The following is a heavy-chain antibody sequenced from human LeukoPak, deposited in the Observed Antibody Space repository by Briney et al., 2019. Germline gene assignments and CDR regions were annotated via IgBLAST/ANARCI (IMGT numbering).Heavy chain of an antibody. V-gene: IGHV3-9*01. CDR2: ISWNGGSI. D-gene: IGHD3-10*01. CDR3: AKNGDSRAYYFFYMDV. Sequence: GGSLRLSCAASGFTFDDYDMHWVRQAPGKGLEWVSGISWNGGSIGYADSVKGRFTISRDNAKDSLYLQMNSLRVEDSALYYCAKNGDSRAYYFFYMDVWGKGTTVTVSS. CDR1: GFTFDDYD. J-gene: IGHJ6*03.